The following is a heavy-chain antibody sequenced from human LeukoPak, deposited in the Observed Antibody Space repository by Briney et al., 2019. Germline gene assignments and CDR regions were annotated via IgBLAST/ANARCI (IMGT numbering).Heavy chain of an antibody. J-gene: IGHJ4*02. D-gene: IGHD2-2*01. V-gene: IGHV4-34*01. Sequence: PSETLSLTCAVSGVSFGRYSWTWIRQSPGKGLECIGEINFSGYTKYNPSLKSRVTMSVDTSKNQFSLNLASVTAADTAIYFCARVGSTPAKFDHWGQGTLVTVSS. CDR2: INFSGYT. CDR3: ARVGSTPAKFDH. CDR1: GVSFGRYS.